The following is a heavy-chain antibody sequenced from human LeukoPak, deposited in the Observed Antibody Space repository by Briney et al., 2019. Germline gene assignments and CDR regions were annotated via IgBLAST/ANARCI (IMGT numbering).Heavy chain of an antibody. CDR2: IYFSGST. J-gene: IGHJ4*02. D-gene: IGHD5-18*01. CDR1: GGSISSYY. CDR3: ASGYSYGKERY. Sequence: SETLSLTCTVSGGSISSYYWSWIRQPPGMGLEWIGYIYFSGSTNYNPSLKSRVTISVDTSKNQFSLKLSSVTAADTAVYYCASGYSYGKERYWGQGTLVTVSS. V-gene: IGHV4-59*12.